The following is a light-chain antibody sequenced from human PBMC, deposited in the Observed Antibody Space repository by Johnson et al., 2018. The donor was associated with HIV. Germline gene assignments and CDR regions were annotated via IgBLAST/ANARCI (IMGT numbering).Light chain of an antibody. CDR1: SSNIGNNY. CDR2: ENN. CDR3: GTWDSGLGAHYV. J-gene: IGLJ1*01. Sequence: HSVLTQPPSVSVAPGQKVTISCSGSSSNIGNNYVSWYQQLPGTAPKLLIYENNKRPSGIPDRFSGSKSGTSATLGITGIQTGDEADYYCGTWDSGLGAHYVFGTGTKVTVL. V-gene: IGLV1-51*02.